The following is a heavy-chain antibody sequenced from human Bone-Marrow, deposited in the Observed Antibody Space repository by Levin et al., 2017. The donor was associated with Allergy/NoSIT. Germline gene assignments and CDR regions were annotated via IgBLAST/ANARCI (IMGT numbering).Heavy chain of an antibody. D-gene: IGHD3-9*01. CDR1: GGSISITNYY. CDR2: ISYSGIT. V-gene: IGHV4-39*01. J-gene: IGHJ4*02. Sequence: GSLRLSCTVSGGSISITNYYWGWVRQPPGKGLEWIASISYSGITYYSPSLQSRVTISVDTSKSQFSLKLTSLTAADTAVYYCARLPQHYDVLTTYYPYYFDYWGQGTLVTVSS. CDR3: ARLPQHYDVLTTYYPYYFDY.